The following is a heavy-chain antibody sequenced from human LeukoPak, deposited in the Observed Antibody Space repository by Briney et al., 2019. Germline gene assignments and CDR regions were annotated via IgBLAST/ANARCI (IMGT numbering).Heavy chain of an antibody. CDR3: ARRERKAFDI. Sequence: GGSLRLSCAASGFTFSSYSMNWVRQTPGKGLEWVANINQDGSEKYYVDSVKGRFTISRDNAKNSLFLQMTSLRAADTAVYYCARRERKAFDIWGQGTMVTVSS. CDR1: GFTFSSYS. V-gene: IGHV3-7*05. J-gene: IGHJ3*02. CDR2: INQDGSEK.